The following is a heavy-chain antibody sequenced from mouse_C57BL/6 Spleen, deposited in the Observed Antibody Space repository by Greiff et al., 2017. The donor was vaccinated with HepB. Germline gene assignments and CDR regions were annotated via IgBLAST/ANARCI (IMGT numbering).Heavy chain of an antibody. D-gene: IGHD2-3*01. CDR2: IYPGNSDT. Sequence: VQLKESGTVLARPGASVKMSCKTSGYTFTSYWMHWVKQRPGQGLEWIGAIYPGNSDTSHNQKFKGKAKLTAVTSASTAYMEHSSLTNEDSAVYYCTRTLSDGYWYFDVWGTGTTVTVSS. CDR1: GYTFTSYW. V-gene: IGHV1-5*01. CDR3: TRTLSDGYWYFDV. J-gene: IGHJ1*03.